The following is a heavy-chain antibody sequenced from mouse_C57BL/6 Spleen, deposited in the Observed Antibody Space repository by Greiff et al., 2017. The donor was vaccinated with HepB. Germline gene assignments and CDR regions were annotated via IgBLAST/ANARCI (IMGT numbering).Heavy chain of an antibody. J-gene: IGHJ4*01. Sequence: EVQGVESGGDLVKPGGSLKLSCAASGFTFSSYGMSWVRQTPDKRLEWVATISSGGSYTYYPDSVKGRFTISRDNAKNTLYLQMSSLKSEDTAMYYCARDSSGYPYAMDYWGQGTSVTVSS. V-gene: IGHV5-6*01. CDR1: GFTFSSYG. CDR3: ARDSSGYPYAMDY. D-gene: IGHD3-2*02. CDR2: ISSGGSYT.